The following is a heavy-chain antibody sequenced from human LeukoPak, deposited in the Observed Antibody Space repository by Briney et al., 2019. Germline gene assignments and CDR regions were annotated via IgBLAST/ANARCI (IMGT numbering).Heavy chain of an antibody. D-gene: IGHD4-17*01. CDR3: ARDNDSADYAGD. J-gene: IGHJ4*02. Sequence: ASVKVSCKASGYTFTSYDISWVRQAPGQGLEWMGWISAYNGNTNYAQKLQGRVTMTTDTSTSTAYMELRSLRSDDTAVYYCARDNDSADYAGDWGQGTLVSASS. CDR2: ISAYNGNT. V-gene: IGHV1-18*01. CDR1: GYTFTSYD.